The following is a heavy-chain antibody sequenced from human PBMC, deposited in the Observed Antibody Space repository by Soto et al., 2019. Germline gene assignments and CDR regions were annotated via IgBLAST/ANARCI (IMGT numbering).Heavy chain of an antibody. V-gene: IGHV3-21*01. CDR3: ARDGAVTCHSGSCQNSKRCCYYYCIDV. J-gene: IGHJ6*02. D-gene: IGHD1-26*01. Sequence: GGSLRLSCAASGFTFSSYSMNWVRQAPGKGLEWVSSISSSSSYIYYADSVKGRFTISRDNAKNSLYLQMNSLRAEDTAVYYCARDGAVTCHSGSCQNSKRCCYYYCIDVCGQGTTVTVSS. CDR2: ISSSSSYI. CDR1: GFTFSSYS.